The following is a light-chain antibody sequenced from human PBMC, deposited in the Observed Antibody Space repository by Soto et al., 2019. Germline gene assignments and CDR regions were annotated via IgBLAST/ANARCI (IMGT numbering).Light chain of an antibody. CDR3: QQYSCSPRT. J-gene: IGKJ2*02. V-gene: IGKV3-20*01. CDR1: QTVNNNY. Sequence: EIVLTQSPGTLSLSPGEGATLSCRASQTVNNNYLAWYQQKLGQAPRLLIYVASSRATGIPDRFSGSGSGTDFTLTISRLEPEDFAVYYCQQYSCSPRTFGQGTKLEIK. CDR2: VAS.